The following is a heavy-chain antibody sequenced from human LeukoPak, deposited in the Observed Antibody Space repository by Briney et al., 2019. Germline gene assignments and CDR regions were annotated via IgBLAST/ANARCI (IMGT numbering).Heavy chain of an antibody. CDR2: ISHSGST. CDR1: GGSFSGYY. D-gene: IGHD6-19*01. J-gene: IGHJ4*02. CDR3: ARHNVAVAEVPIDY. V-gene: IGHV4-34*01. Sequence: SETLSLTCAVYGGSFSGYYWSWIRQPPGKGLEWIGEISHSGSTNYNPSLKSRVTISVDTSKNQFSLKLSSVTAADTAVYYCARHNVAVAEVPIDYWGQGTLVTVSS.